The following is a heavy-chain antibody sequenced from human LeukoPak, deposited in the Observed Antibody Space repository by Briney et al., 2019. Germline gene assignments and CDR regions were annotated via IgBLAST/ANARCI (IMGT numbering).Heavy chain of an antibody. D-gene: IGHD3-22*01. CDR2: ISSSSSYI. CDR3: ARVLYDSSGYYYYYYGMDV. CDR1: GFTLSSYS. Sequence: PGGSLRLSCAASGFTLSSYSMNWVRQAPGKGLEWVSSISSSSSYIYYADSVKGRFTISRDNAKNSLYLQMNSLRAEDTAVYYCARVLYDSSGYYYYYYGMDVWGQGTTVTVSS. J-gene: IGHJ6*02. V-gene: IGHV3-21*01.